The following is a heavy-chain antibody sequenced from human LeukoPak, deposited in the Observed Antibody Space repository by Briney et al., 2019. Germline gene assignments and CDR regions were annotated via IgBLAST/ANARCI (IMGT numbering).Heavy chain of an antibody. CDR2: IKPDGSEV. Sequence: GGSLRHSRVVSGFTLSGSWMSWVPEAPGRGLEWVDNIKPDGSEVHYVGSVKGRFIISRDNAQRSLYLQMNGLRVEDTAVYYCARGKAFENWGQGTLVTVSS. J-gene: IGHJ3*01. D-gene: IGHD3-3*02. CDR3: ARGKAFEN. CDR1: GFTLSGSW. V-gene: IGHV3-7*02.